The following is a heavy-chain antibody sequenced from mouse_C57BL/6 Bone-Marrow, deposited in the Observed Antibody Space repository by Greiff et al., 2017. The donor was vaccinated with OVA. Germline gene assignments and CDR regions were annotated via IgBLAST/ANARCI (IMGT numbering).Heavy chain of an antibody. CDR3: ARDGGSSTGYFDY. Sequence: EVKVVESGGGLVKPGGSLKLSCAASGFTFSSYAMSWVRQTPEKRLEWVATISDGGSYTYYPDNVKGRFTISRDNAKNNLYLQMSHLKSEDTAMYYCARDGGSSTGYFDYWGQGTTLTVSS. J-gene: IGHJ2*01. CDR1: GFTFSSYA. D-gene: IGHD1-1*01. V-gene: IGHV5-4*01. CDR2: ISDGGSYT.